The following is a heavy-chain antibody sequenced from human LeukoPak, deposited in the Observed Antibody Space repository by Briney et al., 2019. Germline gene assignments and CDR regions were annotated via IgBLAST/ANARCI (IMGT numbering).Heavy chain of an antibody. CDR2: IYGGGST. V-gene: IGHV3-66*01. Sequence: GGSPRLSCAVSGFTVSSNYMSWVRQAPGKGLEWVSVIYGGGSTYYADSVKSRFTISRDNSKNTLYLQMNSLRAEDTAVYYCARAASVAGTYALNHWGQGTLVTVSS. D-gene: IGHD6-19*01. J-gene: IGHJ4*02. CDR1: GFTVSSNY. CDR3: ARAASVAGTYALNH.